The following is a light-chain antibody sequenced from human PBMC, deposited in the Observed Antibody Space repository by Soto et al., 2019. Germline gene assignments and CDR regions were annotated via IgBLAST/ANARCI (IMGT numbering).Light chain of an antibody. J-gene: IGKJ4*01. V-gene: IGKV1-6*01. Sequence: AIQMTQSPSSLSASVGVRVTITCRASQGIRNDLGWYQQKPGKAPKLLIYATSSLQSGVPSRFSGSGSGTDFTLTISSLHPEDFATYYCLQDYNYPLTFGGGTKVEIK. CDR1: QGIRND. CDR3: LQDYNYPLT. CDR2: ATS.